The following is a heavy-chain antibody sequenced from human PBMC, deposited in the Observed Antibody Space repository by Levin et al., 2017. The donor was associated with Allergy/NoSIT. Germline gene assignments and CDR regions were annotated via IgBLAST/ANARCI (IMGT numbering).Heavy chain of an antibody. CDR1: GFTFSDYY. Sequence: GESLKISCAASGFTFSDYYMSWIRQAPGKGLEWVSYISSSSSYTNYADSVKGRFTISRDNAKNSLYLQMNSLRAEDTAVYYCARDSLFYGGNPGYAFDIWGQGTMVTVSS. D-gene: IGHD4-23*01. CDR2: ISSSSSYT. J-gene: IGHJ3*02. CDR3: ARDSLFYGGNPGYAFDI. V-gene: IGHV3-11*05.